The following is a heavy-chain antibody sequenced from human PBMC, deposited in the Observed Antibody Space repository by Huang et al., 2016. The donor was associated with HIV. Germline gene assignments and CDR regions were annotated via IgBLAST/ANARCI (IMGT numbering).Heavy chain of an antibody. CDR3: ASASIAARRWFDP. V-gene: IGHV4-59*01. D-gene: IGHD6-6*01. J-gene: IGHJ5*02. Sequence: QVQLQESGPGLVKPSETLSLTFTVSGGSMSSYYWSWIRQPPGKGLEWIGYIYYSGSTNSNPSLKSRVTISVDTSKNQFSLRLSSVTAADTAVYYCASASIAARRWFDPWGQGSLVTVSS. CDR1: GGSMSSYY. CDR2: IYYSGST.